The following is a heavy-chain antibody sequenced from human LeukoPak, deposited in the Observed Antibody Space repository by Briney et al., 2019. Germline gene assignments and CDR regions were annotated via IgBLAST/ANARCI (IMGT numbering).Heavy chain of an antibody. J-gene: IGHJ4*02. CDR1: GGSFSGYY. CDR3: ARLGVTVTYFDF. D-gene: IGHD4-17*01. Sequence: SETLSLTCAVYGGSFSGYYWSWIRQPPGKGLEWIGEINYSGSTNYNPSLKSRVTISVDTSKNQFSLKLSSVTAADTAVYYCARLGVTVTYFDFWGQGTLVTVSS. CDR2: INYSGST. V-gene: IGHV4-34*01.